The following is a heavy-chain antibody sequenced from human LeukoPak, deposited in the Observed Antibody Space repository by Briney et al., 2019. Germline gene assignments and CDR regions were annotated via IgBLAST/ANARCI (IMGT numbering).Heavy chain of an antibody. CDR1: GGSISSSSYY. CDR3: ARLSAGQLWPQSYYYYYGMDV. V-gene: IGHV4-39*01. D-gene: IGHD5-18*01. J-gene: IGHJ6*02. Sequence: SETLSLTCTVSGGSISSSSYYWGWIRQPPGKGLEWIGSIYYSGSTYYNPSLKSRVTISVDTSKNQFSLKLSSVTAADTAVYYCARLSAGQLWPQSYYYYYGMDVWGQGTTVTVSS. CDR2: IYYSGST.